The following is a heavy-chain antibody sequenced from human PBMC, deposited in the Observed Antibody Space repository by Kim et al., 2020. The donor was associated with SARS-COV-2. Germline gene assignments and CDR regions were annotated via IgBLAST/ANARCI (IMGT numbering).Heavy chain of an antibody. CDR3: ARNGGYYDSSGYYPRWYFDL. CDR2: IYYSGST. Sequence: SETLSLTCTVSGGSISSSSYYWGWIRQPPGKGLEWIGSIYYSGSTYYNPSLKSRVTISVDTSKNQFSLKLSSVTAADTAVYYCARNGGYYDSSGYYPRWYFDLWGRGTLVTVSS. V-gene: IGHV4-39*07. J-gene: IGHJ2*01. CDR1: GGSISSSSYY. D-gene: IGHD3-22*01.